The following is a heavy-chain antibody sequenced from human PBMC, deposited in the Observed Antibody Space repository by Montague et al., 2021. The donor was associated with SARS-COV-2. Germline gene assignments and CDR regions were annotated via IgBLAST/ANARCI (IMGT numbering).Heavy chain of an antibody. J-gene: IGHJ4*02. Sequence: SLRLSCAASGFTFSDYAMNWVRQAPGKGLEWVSSINYRGTYYADSVRGRFTISRDNSKNTLYLQMHSLRAEDTAVYYCTRGLYAAHHWGQGTLVTVSS. D-gene: IGHD2/OR15-2a*01. CDR2: INYRGT. CDR1: GFTFSDYA. CDR3: TRGLYAAHH. V-gene: IGHV3-23*01.